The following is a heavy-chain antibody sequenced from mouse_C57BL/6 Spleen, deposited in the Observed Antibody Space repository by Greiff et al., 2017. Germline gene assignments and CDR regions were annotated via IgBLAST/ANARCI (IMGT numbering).Heavy chain of an antibody. Sequence: QVQLQQSGAELVKPGASVKMSCKASGYTFTSYWLTWVKQRPGQGLEWIGDIYPGSGSTNYNEKFKSKATLTVDTSTSTVYMQLSSLTSEDSAVYYCAREGDRQAGFDYWGQGTLVTVSA. D-gene: IGHD3-2*01. V-gene: IGHV1-55*01. CDR2: IYPGSGST. CDR3: AREGDRQAGFDY. J-gene: IGHJ3*01. CDR1: GYTFTSYW.